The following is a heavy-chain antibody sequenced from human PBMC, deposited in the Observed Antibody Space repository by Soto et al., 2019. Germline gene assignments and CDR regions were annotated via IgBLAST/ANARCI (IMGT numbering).Heavy chain of an antibody. D-gene: IGHD3-10*01. CDR3: AAGPHYGSGSSSYYYGMDV. V-gene: IGHV4-59*01. Sequence: SETLSLTCTVSGGSISSYYWSWIRQPPGKGLEWIGYIYYSGSTNYNPSLKSRVTISVDTPKNQFSLKLSSVTAADTAVYYCAAGPHYGSGSSSYYYGMDVWGQGTTVTVSS. CDR2: IYYSGST. J-gene: IGHJ6*02. CDR1: GGSISSYY.